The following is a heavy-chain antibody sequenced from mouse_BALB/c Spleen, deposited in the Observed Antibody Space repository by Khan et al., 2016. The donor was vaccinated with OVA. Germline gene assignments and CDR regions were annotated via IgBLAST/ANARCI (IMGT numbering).Heavy chain of an antibody. J-gene: IGHJ4*01. CDR1: GYTFSSYW. CDR3: ARRDYCVSSPYYFTMDY. D-gene: IGHD1-1*01. Sequence: QVQLQQSGAELMKPGASVKISCKATGYTFSSYWIEWVKQRPGHGLEWIGEILPGSGNTNYNETLEGKATFTADTSSNTAYMQFSSLTSEDSAVYYCARRDYCVSSPYYFTMDYWGEGTSVTVSS. CDR2: ILPGSGNT. V-gene: IGHV1-9*01.